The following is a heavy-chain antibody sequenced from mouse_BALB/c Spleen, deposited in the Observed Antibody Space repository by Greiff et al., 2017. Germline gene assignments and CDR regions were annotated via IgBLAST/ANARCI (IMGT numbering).Heavy chain of an antibody. CDR3: ARDGAPYAMDY. D-gene: IGHD1-1*02. J-gene: IGHJ4*01. CDR2: IFPGSGNT. Sequence: VQLQQSGPELVKPGASVKISCKASGYSFTSYYIHWVKQRPGQGLEWIGWIFPGSGNTKYNEKFKGKATLTADTSSSTAYMQLSSLTSEDSAVYFCARDGAPYAMDYWGQGTSVTVSS. CDR1: GYSFTSYY. V-gene: IGHV1-66*01.